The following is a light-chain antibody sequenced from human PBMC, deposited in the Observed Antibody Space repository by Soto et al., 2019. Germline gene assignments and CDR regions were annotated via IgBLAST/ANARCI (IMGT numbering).Light chain of an antibody. J-gene: IGLJ1*01. V-gene: IGLV2-8*01. CDR2: EVT. CDR3: SSYAGSNNYV. Sequence: QSALTQPPSASGSPGQSVTISCTGRSSDVGGYNYVSWYRQHPGKAPKLMIYEVTKRPSGVPDRFSGSRSGNTASLTVSGLQAEDEADYYCSSYAGSNNYVFGTGTKVTVL. CDR1: SSDVGGYNY.